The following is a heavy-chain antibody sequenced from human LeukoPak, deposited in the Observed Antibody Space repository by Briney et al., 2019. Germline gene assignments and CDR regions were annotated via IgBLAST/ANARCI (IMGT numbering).Heavy chain of an antibody. CDR1: GYSFTTYW. D-gene: IGHD6-19*01. Sequence: GESLKISYKGSGYSFTTYWIGWVRQMPGKGLEWMGIIYPGDSDTRYSPSFQGQVTISADKSISTAYLQWSSLKASDTAMYYCARLRQWLEWEFDHWGQGTLVTVSS. CDR3: ARLRQWLEWEFDH. J-gene: IGHJ4*02. CDR2: IYPGDSDT. V-gene: IGHV5-51*01.